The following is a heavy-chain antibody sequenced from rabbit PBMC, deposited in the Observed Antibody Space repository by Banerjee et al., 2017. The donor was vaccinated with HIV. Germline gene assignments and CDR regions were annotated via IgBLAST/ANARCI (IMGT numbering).Heavy chain of an antibody. CDR1: GFSFSSSYY. Sequence: QSLEESGGDLVKPGASLTLTCTASGFSFSSSYYMCWVRQAPGKGLEWIACIYTGSSGSTGYASWAKGRFTISKTSSTTVTLQMNSLTAADTATYFCARDLADYTGYNYVTRLDLWGQGTLVTVS. CDR3: ARDLADYTGYNYVTRLDL. J-gene: IGHJ3*01. D-gene: IGHD7-1*01. CDR2: IYTGSSGST. V-gene: IGHV1S40*01.